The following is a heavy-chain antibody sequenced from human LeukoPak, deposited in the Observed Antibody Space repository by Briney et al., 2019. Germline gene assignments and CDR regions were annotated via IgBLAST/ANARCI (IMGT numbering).Heavy chain of an antibody. Sequence: GGSLRLSCVTSGFTFSSYGMHWVRQVPGKGLEWVAVISYDAKSNYHVDSVKGRFTISRDNSKNTLYLQMNSLRAEDTAVYYCAKDRKSGEVDYWGQGTLVTVSS. CDR1: GFTFSSYG. V-gene: IGHV3-30*18. J-gene: IGHJ4*02. CDR2: ISYDAKSN. D-gene: IGHD5-12*01. CDR3: AKDRKSGEVDY.